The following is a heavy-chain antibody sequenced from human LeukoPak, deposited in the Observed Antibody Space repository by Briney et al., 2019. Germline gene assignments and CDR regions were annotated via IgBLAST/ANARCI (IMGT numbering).Heavy chain of an antibody. CDR2: MNPNSGNT. J-gene: IGHJ4*02. CDR1: GYTFTSYD. CDR3: ARGDCGGDCYSFPLDY. D-gene: IGHD2-21*02. V-gene: IGHV1-8*03. Sequence: ASVKVSCKASGYTFTSYDINWVRQATGQGLEWMGWMNPNSGNTGYAQKFQGRVTITRNTSISTAYMELSSLRSEDTAVYYCARGDCGGDCYSFPLDYWGQGTLVTVSS.